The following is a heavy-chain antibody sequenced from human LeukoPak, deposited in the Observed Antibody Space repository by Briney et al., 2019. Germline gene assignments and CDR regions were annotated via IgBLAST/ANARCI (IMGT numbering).Heavy chain of an antibody. CDR1: GFAVSSNY. V-gene: IGHV3-53*01. CDR3: SRDAANSIAARYDY. D-gene: IGHD6-6*01. J-gene: IGHJ4*02. CDR2: VYSGDNT. Sequence: LTGGSLRLSCAASGFAVSSNYMSWVRQAPGKGLEWVSVVYSGDNTYYAASVRGRFTISRDNSKNTLYLPMNSLRPEDTAVYFCSRDAANSIAARYDYWGQGTLVTVSS.